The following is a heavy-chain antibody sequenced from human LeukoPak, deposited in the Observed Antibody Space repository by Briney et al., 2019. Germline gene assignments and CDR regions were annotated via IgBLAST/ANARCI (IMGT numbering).Heavy chain of an antibody. J-gene: IGHJ4*02. V-gene: IGHV3-11*04. Sequence: GGSLRLSCAASGFTFSDYYMSWIRQAPGKALEWVSYVSSGSSTIYYADSVKGRFTVSRDNGKRSLYLHMNSLRAEDTAVYYCARDPGPLDYWGQGTLVTVSS. CDR1: GFTFSDYY. CDR2: VSSGSSTI. CDR3: ARDPGPLDY.